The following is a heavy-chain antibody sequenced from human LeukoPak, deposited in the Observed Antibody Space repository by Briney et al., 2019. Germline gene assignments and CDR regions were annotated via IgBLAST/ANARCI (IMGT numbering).Heavy chain of an antibody. CDR2: INHSGST. Sequence: KPSETLSLTCAVYGGSFSGYYWSWIRQPPGKGLEWIGGINHSGSTNYNPSLKSRVTISVDTSKNQFSLKLSSVTAADTAVYYCARGQGYCSGGSCYSLKSGRTNDYWGQGTLVTVSS. D-gene: IGHD2-15*01. V-gene: IGHV4-34*01. CDR1: GGSFSGYY. J-gene: IGHJ4*02. CDR3: ARGQGYCSGGSCYSLKSGRTNDY.